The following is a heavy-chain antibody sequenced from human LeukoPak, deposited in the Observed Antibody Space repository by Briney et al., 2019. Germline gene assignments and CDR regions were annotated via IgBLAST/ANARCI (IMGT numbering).Heavy chain of an antibody. CDR1: GFTFSSYE. J-gene: IGHJ4*02. D-gene: IGHD2-2*01. Sequence: PGGSLRLSCAASGFTFSSYEMNWVRQAPGKGVEWVSYISSSGSTIYYADSVKGRFTISRDNAKNSLYLQMNSLRAEDTAVYYCAREGVTSNFDYWGQGTLVTVSS. CDR3: AREGVTSNFDY. V-gene: IGHV3-48*03. CDR2: ISSSGSTI.